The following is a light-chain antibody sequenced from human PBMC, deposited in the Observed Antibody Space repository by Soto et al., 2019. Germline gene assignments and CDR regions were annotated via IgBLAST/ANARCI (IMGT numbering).Light chain of an antibody. Sequence: DLQMTQSPSSVSASVGDRLTITCRASQGVSSWVAWYQQKPGKAPNLLIYAASSLRSGVPSSFSGSGSETDFTLTISSLQPEDCGTYYCQQGYSFPLTFGGGTKVEIK. CDR1: QGVSSW. J-gene: IGKJ4*01. CDR2: AAS. CDR3: QQGYSFPLT. V-gene: IGKV1-12*01.